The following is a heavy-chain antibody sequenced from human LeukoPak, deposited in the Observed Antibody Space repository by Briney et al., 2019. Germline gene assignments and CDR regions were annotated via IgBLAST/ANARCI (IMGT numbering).Heavy chain of an antibody. CDR2: IWYDGSNK. V-gene: IGHV3-33*06. J-gene: IGHJ4*02. CDR3: AKEGYGGNSPPFDY. D-gene: IGHD4-23*01. CDR1: GFTFSSYG. Sequence: GGSLRLSCAASGFTFSSYGMHWVRQAPGKGLEWVAVIWYDGSNKYYADSVKGRFTISRDNSKNTLYLQMNSLRAEDTAVYYCAKEGYGGNSPPFDYWGQGTLVTVSS.